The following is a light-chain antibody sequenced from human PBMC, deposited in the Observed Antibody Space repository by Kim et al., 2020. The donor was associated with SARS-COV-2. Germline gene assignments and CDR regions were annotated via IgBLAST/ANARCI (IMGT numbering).Light chain of an antibody. CDR2: YDT. CDR1: NIGSKS. CDR3: QVWDSSSDHWV. V-gene: IGLV3-21*04. J-gene: IGLJ3*02. Sequence: SYELTQPPSVSVAPGRTARITCGGNNIGSKSVHWYKQKPGQAPVLVIYYDTDRPSGIPERFSGSNSRNTATLTISRVEAGDEAGYYCQVWDSSSDHWVFGGGTKLTVL.